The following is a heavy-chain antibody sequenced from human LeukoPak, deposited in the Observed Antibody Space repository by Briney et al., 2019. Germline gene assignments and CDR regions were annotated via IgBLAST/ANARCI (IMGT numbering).Heavy chain of an antibody. D-gene: IGHD3-3*01. CDR2: IKQDGSEK. Sequence: PSETLSLTCTVSGGSISSYYWSWVRQAPGKGLEWVANIKQDGSEKYYVDSVKGRFTISRDNAKNSLYLQMNSLRAEDTAVYYCARDRDYDFWSGPFDYWGQGTLVTVSS. V-gene: IGHV3-7*01. CDR3: ARDRDYDFWSGPFDY. J-gene: IGHJ4*02. CDR1: GGSISSYY.